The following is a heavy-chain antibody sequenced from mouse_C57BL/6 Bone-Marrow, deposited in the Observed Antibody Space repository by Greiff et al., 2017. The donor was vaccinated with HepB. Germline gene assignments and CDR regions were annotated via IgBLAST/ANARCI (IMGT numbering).Heavy chain of an antibody. Sequence: EVKVVESGGGLVKPGGSLKLSCAASGFTFSSYAMSWVRQTPEKRLEWVAPISDGGSYTYYPDNVKGRFTISRDNAKNNLYLQMSHLKSEDTAMYYCARDTTVVSWYYFDYWGQGTTLTVSS. CDR2: ISDGGSYT. CDR3: ARDTTVVSWYYFDY. D-gene: IGHD1-1*01. V-gene: IGHV5-4*01. CDR1: GFTFSSYA. J-gene: IGHJ2*01.